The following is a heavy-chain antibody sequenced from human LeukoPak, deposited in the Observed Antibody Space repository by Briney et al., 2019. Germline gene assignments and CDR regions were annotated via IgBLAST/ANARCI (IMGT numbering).Heavy chain of an antibody. Sequence: GESLKISCKGSGYSFTSYWIGWVRQMPGKGLEWMGIIYPGDSDTRYSPSFQGQVTISADKSISTAYLQWSSLKASDTAMYYCARHAYGSGSYLNTPLDYWGQGTLVTVSS. CDR2: IYPGDSDT. CDR3: ARHAYGSGSYLNTPLDY. CDR1: GYSFTSYW. D-gene: IGHD3-10*01. J-gene: IGHJ4*02. V-gene: IGHV5-51*01.